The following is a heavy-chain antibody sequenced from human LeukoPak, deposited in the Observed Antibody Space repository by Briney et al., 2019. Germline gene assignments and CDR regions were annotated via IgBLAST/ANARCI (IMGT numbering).Heavy chain of an antibody. D-gene: IGHD2-15*01. CDR2: ISFDGSNK. CDR3: AKDLRRQVVVAATGYYFDY. J-gene: IGHJ4*02. V-gene: IGHV3-30*18. CDR1: GFTFSSYG. Sequence: GGSLRLSCAASGFTFSSYGMHWVRQAPGKGLEWVAVISFDGSNKYYADSVKGRFTISRDNSKNTLYLQMNSLRPEDTAVYYCAKDLRRQVVVAATGYYFDYWGQGTLVTVSS.